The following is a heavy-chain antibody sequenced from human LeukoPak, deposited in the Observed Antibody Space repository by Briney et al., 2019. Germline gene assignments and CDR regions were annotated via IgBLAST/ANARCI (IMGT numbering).Heavy chain of an antibody. V-gene: IGHV4-59*01. J-gene: IGHJ3*02. CDR1: GGSISSYY. CDR3: ARAIYREDAFDI. CDR2: IYYSGST. D-gene: IGHD2-2*02. Sequence: SETLSLTCTVSGGSISSYYWSWIRQPPEKGLERIGYIYYSGSTNYNPSLKSRVTISVDTSKNQFSLKLSSVTAADTAVYYCARAIYREDAFDIWGQGTMVTVSS.